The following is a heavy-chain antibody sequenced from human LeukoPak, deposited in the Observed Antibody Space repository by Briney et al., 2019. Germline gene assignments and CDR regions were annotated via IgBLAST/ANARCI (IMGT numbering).Heavy chain of an antibody. D-gene: IGHD2-8*01. V-gene: IGHV3-49*03. CDR1: GFTFGDYA. J-gene: IGHJ4*02. CDR2: IRSKAYGGTT. Sequence: GGSLRLSCTASGFTFGDYAMSWFRQAPGKGLEWVGFIRSKAYGGTTEYAASVKGRFTISRDDSKSIAYLQMNSLKTEDTAVYYCTTISLIVLMVYAPDWGQGTLVTVSS. CDR3: TTISLIVLMVYAPD.